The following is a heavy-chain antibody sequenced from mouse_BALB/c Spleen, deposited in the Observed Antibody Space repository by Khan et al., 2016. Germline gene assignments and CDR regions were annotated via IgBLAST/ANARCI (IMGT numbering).Heavy chain of an antibody. D-gene: IGHD1-2*01. V-gene: IGHV4-1*02. CDR1: GFDFSRYW. CDR2: INPDSSTI. Sequence: EVKLLESGGGLVQPGGSLKLSCAASGFDFSRYWMSWVRQAPGKGLEWIGEINPDSSTINYTPSLKDKFIISSDNAKTTLYLQMSKVRSEDTALYYCARLHYYGYMNYWGQGTTLTVSS. J-gene: IGHJ2*01. CDR3: ARLHYYGYMNY.